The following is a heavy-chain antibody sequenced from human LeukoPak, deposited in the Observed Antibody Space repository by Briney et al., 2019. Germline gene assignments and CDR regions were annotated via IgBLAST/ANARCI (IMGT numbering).Heavy chain of an antibody. J-gene: IGHJ4*02. CDR1: GGSISSYF. D-gene: IGHD6-13*01. CDR3: ARETGGIAAAGLFDY. Sequence: SETLSLTCTVSGGSISSYFWSWIRQPPGKGLEWIAYIYHSGSTSYNPSLKSRVTMSIDTSKNQFSLKLSSVTAADTAVYYCARETGGIAAAGLFDYWGQGTLVTVSS. V-gene: IGHV4-59*12. CDR2: IYHSGST.